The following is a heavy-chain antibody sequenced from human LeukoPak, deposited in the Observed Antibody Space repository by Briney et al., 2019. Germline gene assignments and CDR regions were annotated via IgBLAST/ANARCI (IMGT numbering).Heavy chain of an antibody. CDR1: GGSFSGYY. CDR3: ARVFASSGWYGGYYYYYMDV. Sequence: SETLSLTCAVYGGSFSGYYWSWIRQPPGKGLEWIGEINHSGSTNYNPSLKSRVTISVDTSKNQFSLKLSYVTAADTAVYYCARVFASSGWYGGYYYYYMDVWGKGTTVTVSS. V-gene: IGHV4-34*01. CDR2: INHSGST. D-gene: IGHD6-19*01. J-gene: IGHJ6*03.